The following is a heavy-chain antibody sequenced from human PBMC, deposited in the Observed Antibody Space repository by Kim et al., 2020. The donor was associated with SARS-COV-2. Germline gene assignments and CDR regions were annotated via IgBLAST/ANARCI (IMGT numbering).Heavy chain of an antibody. CDR1: GFNFNNYD. D-gene: IGHD3-16*01. CDR2: ISDSGGST. V-gene: IGHV3-23*01. Sequence: GGSLRLSCVGAGFNFNNYDMRWVRQAPGKGLEWVSGISDSGGSTYYADSVKGRFTISRDNSKNSLYLEMNVVGVEDSAIYYCAKGAMIGYYFYGMDVWGQGTSVTVSS. J-gene: IGHJ6*02. CDR3: AKGAMIGYYFYGMDV.